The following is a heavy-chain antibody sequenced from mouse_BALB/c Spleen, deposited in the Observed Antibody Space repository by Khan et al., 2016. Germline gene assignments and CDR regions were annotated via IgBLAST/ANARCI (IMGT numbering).Heavy chain of an antibody. CDR3: SRLHSYGRFAY. D-gene: IGHD1-2*01. J-gene: IGHJ3*01. CDR2: INPDSSTI. CDR1: GFDFSRYW. V-gene: IGHV4-1*02. Sequence: EVQLVESGGGLVQPGGSLKLSCAASGFDFSRYWMSWVRQAPGKGLEWIGEINPDSSTINYTPSLKDKFIISRDNAKNTLYLQMSKVTSEYTALYYCSRLHSYGRFAYWCQGPLVTVSA.